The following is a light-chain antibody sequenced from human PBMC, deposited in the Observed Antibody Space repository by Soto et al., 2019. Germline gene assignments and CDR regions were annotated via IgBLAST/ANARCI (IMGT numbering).Light chain of an antibody. V-gene: IGKV1-5*01. Sequence: DIQMTQSPSTLSTSIGDRVTITCRASQSISDSLAWYQQKPGKAPFLLISDASNLEGGVPSRFSGSGSGTEFTLTISSMQPDDFATYYCQQYTGYSRTFGQGTKVDIK. CDR1: QSISDS. CDR3: QQYTGYSRT. J-gene: IGKJ1*01. CDR2: DAS.